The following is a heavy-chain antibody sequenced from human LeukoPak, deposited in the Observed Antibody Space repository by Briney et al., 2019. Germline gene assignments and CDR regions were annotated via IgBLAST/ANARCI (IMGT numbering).Heavy chain of an antibody. D-gene: IGHD3-22*01. CDR3: AREMAHYFDSSGYSF. V-gene: IGHV3-48*02. CDR1: GFTFSSSS. J-gene: IGHJ4*02. Sequence: GGSLRLSCAASGFTFSSSSMNWVRQAPGKGLEWVSYISSSSSTIHYAESVKGRFTISRDNAKNSLYLQMNSLRDEDTAVYYCAREMAHYFDSSGYSFWGQGTLVTVSS. CDR2: ISSSSSTI.